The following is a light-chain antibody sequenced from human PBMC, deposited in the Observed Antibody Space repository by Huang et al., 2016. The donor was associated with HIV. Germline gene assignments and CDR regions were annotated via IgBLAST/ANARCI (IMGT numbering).Light chain of an antibody. CDR3: QQRSNWPS. V-gene: IGKV3-11*01. Sequence: EIVLTQSPATLSLSPGERATLSCRASQSVSNYLAWYQQKAVQAPRLLIYDASNRATGIPARFSGSGSGTDFTLTISTLEPEDFAIYYCQQRSNWPSFGPGTLVDIK. J-gene: IGKJ3*01. CDR1: QSVSNY. CDR2: DAS.